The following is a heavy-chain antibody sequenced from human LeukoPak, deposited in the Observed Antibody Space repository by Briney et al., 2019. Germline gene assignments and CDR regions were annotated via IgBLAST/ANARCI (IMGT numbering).Heavy chain of an antibody. CDR3: AKDRTVGASYWYFDL. Sequence: GGSLRLSCAASGFTFSSYAMHWVRQAPGKGLEWVAVISYDGSNKYYADSVKGRFTISRDNSKNTLYLQMNSLRAEDTAVYYCAKDRTVGASYWYFDLWGRGTLVTVSS. CDR1: GFTFSSYA. V-gene: IGHV3-30-3*01. J-gene: IGHJ2*01. CDR2: ISYDGSNK. D-gene: IGHD1-26*01.